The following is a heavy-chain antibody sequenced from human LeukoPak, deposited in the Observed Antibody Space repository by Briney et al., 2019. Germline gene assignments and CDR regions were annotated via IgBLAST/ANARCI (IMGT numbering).Heavy chain of an antibody. Sequence: GGSLRLSCAASGFTFSSYTMSWVRQAPGMGLEWVSGISGSGGSTYYSDSVKGRFTFSRDNSKNSLYLQMNNLRVEDTAIYYCAKEADSAGWSFDNWGQGTLVTVSS. D-gene: IGHD6-19*01. J-gene: IGHJ4*02. CDR3: AKEADSAGWSFDN. CDR2: ISGSGGST. V-gene: IGHV3-23*01. CDR1: GFTFSSYT.